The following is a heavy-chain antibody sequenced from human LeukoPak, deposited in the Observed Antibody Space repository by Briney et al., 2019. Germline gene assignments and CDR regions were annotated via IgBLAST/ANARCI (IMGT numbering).Heavy chain of an antibody. J-gene: IGHJ4*02. D-gene: IGHD2-15*01. CDR1: GYTLTELS. CDR3: ARGGSRAESGFAMGY. V-gene: IGHV1-24*01. CDR2: FDPEDGET. Sequence: ASVKVSCKVSGYTLTELSMHWVRQAPGKGLEWMGGFDPEDGETIYAQKFQGRVTMTRDTSISTAYMELSRLRSDDTAVYYCARGGSRAESGFAMGYWGQGTLVTVSS.